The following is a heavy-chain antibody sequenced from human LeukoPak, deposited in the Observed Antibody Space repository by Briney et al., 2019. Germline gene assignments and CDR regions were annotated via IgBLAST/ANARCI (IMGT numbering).Heavy chain of an antibody. J-gene: IGHJ4*02. Sequence: GASVKVSCKASGYTFTGYYMPWVRHAPGQGHEWMGLINPNNGGTNYAQKFQGRVTMTRDTSISTVYIELSRLTSDDTAVYYCARGRGTTSSNFDYWGQGNLVTVSS. CDR1: GYTFTGYY. CDR2: INPNNGGT. V-gene: IGHV1-2*02. D-gene: IGHD2-2*01. CDR3: ARGRGTTSSNFDY.